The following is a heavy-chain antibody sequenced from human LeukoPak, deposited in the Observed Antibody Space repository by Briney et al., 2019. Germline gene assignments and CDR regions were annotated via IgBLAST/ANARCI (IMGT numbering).Heavy chain of an antibody. CDR2: ISGSGGST. Sequence: GGSLRLSCAASGFTFSSYAVSWVSQAPGKGLEWVSAISGSGGSTYYADSVKGRFTISRDNSKDTLYLQMNSLRAEDTAVYYCANIFGSSTIWGQGTLVTVSS. V-gene: IGHV3-23*01. J-gene: IGHJ4*02. CDR3: ANIFGSSTI. CDR1: GFTFSSYA. D-gene: IGHD6-6*01.